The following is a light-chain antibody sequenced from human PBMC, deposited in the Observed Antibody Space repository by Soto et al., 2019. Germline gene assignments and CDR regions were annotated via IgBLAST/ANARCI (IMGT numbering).Light chain of an antibody. CDR1: STDVGDFNY. J-gene: IGLJ2*01. V-gene: IGLV2-14*03. CDR3: SSYSSSTAHVV. Sequence: QSALTQPASVSGSPGRSVTISCTGTSTDVGDFNYVSWYQHLPGRAPKLIIYDVSNRPSGISYRFSASKSGRTASLTISGLQAEDGDDYYCSSYSSSTAHVVFGGGTKLTVL. CDR2: DVS.